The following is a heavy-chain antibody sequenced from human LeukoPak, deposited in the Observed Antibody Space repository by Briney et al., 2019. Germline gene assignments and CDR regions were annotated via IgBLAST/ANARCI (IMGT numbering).Heavy chain of an antibody. D-gene: IGHD3-10*01. CDR1: GYTFTSYG. V-gene: IGHV1-18*01. Sequence: GASVKVSCKASGYTFTSYGISWVRQAPGQGLEWMGWISAYNGNTNYAQKIQGRVTMTTHTSTSTAYMELRSLRSDDTAVYDCASSITMVRGDYWFDPWGQGTLVTVSS. J-gene: IGHJ5*02. CDR3: ASSITMVRGDYWFDP. CDR2: ISAYNGNT.